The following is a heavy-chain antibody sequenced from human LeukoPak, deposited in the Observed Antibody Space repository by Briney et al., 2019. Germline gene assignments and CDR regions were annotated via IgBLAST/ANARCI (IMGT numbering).Heavy chain of an antibody. CDR2: IIPIFGTA. Sequence: ASVKVSCKASGGTFSSYAISWVRQAPGQGLEWMGRIIPIFGTANYAQKFQGRVTITTDESTSTAYMELSSLRSEDTAVYYCARDHGRDGYFDYWGQGTLVTVSS. CDR3: ARDHGRDGYFDY. J-gene: IGHJ4*02. CDR1: GGTFSSYA. V-gene: IGHV1-69*05. D-gene: IGHD5-24*01.